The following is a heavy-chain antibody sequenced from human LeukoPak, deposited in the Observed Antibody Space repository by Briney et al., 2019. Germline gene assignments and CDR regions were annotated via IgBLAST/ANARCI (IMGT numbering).Heavy chain of an antibody. Sequence: PGGSLRLSCAASGFTVSSNCMSWVRQAPGKGLEWVSVIYSGGSTYYADSVKGRFTFSRDNSKNTLYLQMNSLRAEDTAVYYCARDIGSSASYWGQGTLVTVSS. CDR2: IYSGGST. CDR3: ARDIGSSASY. J-gene: IGHJ4*02. D-gene: IGHD1-26*01. CDR1: GFTVSSNC. V-gene: IGHV3-53*01.